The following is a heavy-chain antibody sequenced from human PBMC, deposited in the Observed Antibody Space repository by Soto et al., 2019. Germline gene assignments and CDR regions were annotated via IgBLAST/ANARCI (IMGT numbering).Heavy chain of an antibody. J-gene: IGHJ6*01. CDR1: GGSISIYY. D-gene: IGHD5-18*01. V-gene: IGHV4-4*07. CDR3: ARERGSTWMVNGMDV. CDR2: IYTSGST. Sequence: SETLSLTCTFSGGSISIYYWSWIRQPAGKGLEWIGRIYTSGSTNYNPSLKSRVTMSVDTSKNQFSLKLSSVTAADTAVYYCARERGSTWMVNGMDVWGQGTTVTVSS.